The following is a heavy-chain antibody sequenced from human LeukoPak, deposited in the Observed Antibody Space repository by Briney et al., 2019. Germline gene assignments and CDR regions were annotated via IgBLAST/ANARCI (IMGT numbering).Heavy chain of an antibody. V-gene: IGHV3-66*01. CDR3: AKDHLRGNWYFDL. J-gene: IGHJ2*01. Sequence: GESLRLSCAASGFTVSSNYMSWVRQAPGKGLEWVSVIYSGGSTYYADSVKGRFTISRDNSKNTLYLQMNGLRAEDTAVYYCAKDHLRGNWYFDLWGRGTLVTVSS. CDR2: IYSGGST. CDR1: GFTVSSNY.